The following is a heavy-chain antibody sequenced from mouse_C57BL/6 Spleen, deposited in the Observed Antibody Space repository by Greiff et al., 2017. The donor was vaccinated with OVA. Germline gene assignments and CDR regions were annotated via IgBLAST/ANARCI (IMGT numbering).Heavy chain of an antibody. Sequence: EVKLMESGGGLVKPGGSLKLSCAASGFTFSDYGMHWVRQAPEKGLEWVAYISSGSSTIYYADTVKGRFTISRDNAKNTLFLQMTSLRSEDTAMYYCATPYGNYVGAMDYWGQGTSVTVSS. J-gene: IGHJ4*01. CDR1: GFTFSDYG. CDR3: ATPYGNYVGAMDY. D-gene: IGHD2-1*01. CDR2: ISSGSSTI. V-gene: IGHV5-17*01.